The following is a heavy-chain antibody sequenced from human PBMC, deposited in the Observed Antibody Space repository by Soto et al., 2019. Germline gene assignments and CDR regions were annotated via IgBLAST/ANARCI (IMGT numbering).Heavy chain of an antibody. V-gene: IGHV1-69*01. CDR1: GGTFSSYA. CDR3: ARSQGGSSSLDIYYYYYYGMDV. D-gene: IGHD2-15*01. J-gene: IGHJ6*02. Sequence: QVQLVQSGAEVKKPGSSVKVSCKAPGGTFSSYAISWVRQAPGQGLEWMGGTIPIFGTAKYAQKFQGRVTITADESTSTGYMELSSLRSEDTAVYYCARSQGGSSSLDIYYYYYYGMDVWVQGTTVTVSS. CDR2: TIPIFGTA.